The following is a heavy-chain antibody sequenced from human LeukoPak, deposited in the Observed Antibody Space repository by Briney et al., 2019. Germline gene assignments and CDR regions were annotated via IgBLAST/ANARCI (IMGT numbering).Heavy chain of an antibody. V-gene: IGHV4-34*01. D-gene: IGHD2-2*01. CDR3: ARGRVWYQLLTWFDP. J-gene: IGHJ5*02. CDR2: INHSGST. Sequence: TSETLSLTCAVYGGSFSGYYWSWIRQPPGKGLEWIGEINHSGSTNYNPSLKSRVTISVDTSKNQFSLKLSSVTAADTAVYYCARGRVWYQLLTWFDPWGQGTLVTVSS. CDR1: GGSFSGYY.